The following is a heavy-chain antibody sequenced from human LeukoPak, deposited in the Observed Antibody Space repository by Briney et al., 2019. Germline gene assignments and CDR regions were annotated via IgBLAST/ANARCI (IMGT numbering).Heavy chain of an antibody. CDR1: GFTFSIYG. CDR3: ARGDCSGGSCYLSLTAIDY. Sequence: GGSLRLSCAASGFTFSIYGMNWVRQAPGKGLEGVSYISASSNTIYYADSVKGRFTISRDNAKNSLYLQMNSLRAEDTAVYYCARGDCSGGSCYLSLTAIDYWGQGTLVTVSS. J-gene: IGHJ4*02. D-gene: IGHD2-15*01. CDR2: ISASSNTI. V-gene: IGHV3-48*01.